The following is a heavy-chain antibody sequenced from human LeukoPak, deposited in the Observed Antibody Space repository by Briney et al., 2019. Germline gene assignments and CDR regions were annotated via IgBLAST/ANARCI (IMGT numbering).Heavy chain of an antibody. J-gene: IGHJ4*02. CDR3: ARDQTIFGVVINFDY. CDR2: ISAYNGNT. CDR1: GYTFTSYG. D-gene: IGHD3-3*01. Sequence: GASVKVSCKASGYTFTSYGIGWVRQAPGQGLEWMGWISAYNGNTNYAQKLQGRVTMTTDTSTSTAYMELRSLRSDDTAVYYCARDQTIFGVVINFDYWGQGTLVTVSS. V-gene: IGHV1-18*01.